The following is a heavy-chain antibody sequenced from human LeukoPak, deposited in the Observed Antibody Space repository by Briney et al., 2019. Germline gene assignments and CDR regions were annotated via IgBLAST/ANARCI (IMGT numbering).Heavy chain of an antibody. V-gene: IGHV2-70*01. D-gene: IGHD4-17*01. J-gene: IGHJ4*02. Sequence: ESGPTLVNPTQTLTLTCAFSEFSLSTSGMCVSWIRQPPGKALEWLALIDWDGDKYYSTSLKTRLTISKDTSKNQVVLTMTNMDPVDTATYYCARMMYGDSVNYFDSWGQGTLVTVSS. CDR1: EFSLSTSGMC. CDR3: ARMMYGDSVNYFDS. CDR2: IDWDGDK.